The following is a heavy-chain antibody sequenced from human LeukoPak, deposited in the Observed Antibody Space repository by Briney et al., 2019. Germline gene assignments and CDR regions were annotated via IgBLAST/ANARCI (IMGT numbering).Heavy chain of an antibody. CDR3: AKAPVTTCRGAFCYPFDY. CDR1: GFTLSSYA. CDR2: ISYTGNT. J-gene: IGHJ4*02. D-gene: IGHD2-15*01. Sequence: PAESLSLSCAASGFTLSSYAMSWVRQPPGKGLEWVSAISYTGNTYYADSVKGRFTISRDSSKNTLSLKMNRLRPEDAAVSYCAKAPVTTCRGAFCYPFDYWGLGTLVTVSS. V-gene: IGHV3-23*01.